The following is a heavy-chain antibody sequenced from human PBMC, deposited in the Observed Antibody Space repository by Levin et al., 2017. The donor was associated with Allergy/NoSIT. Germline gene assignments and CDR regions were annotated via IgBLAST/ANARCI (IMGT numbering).Heavy chain of an antibody. Sequence: GESLKISCAASGFTFTDYYMSWIRQAPGKGLEWVSYISSSGSTIYYADSVKGRFTISRDNAKNSLYLQMNSLRAEDTAVYYCARGYSGSLRPFDYWGQGTLVTVSS. J-gene: IGHJ4*02. CDR1: GFTFTDYY. CDR2: ISSSGSTI. D-gene: IGHD1-26*01. V-gene: IGHV3-11*01. CDR3: ARGYSGSLRPFDY.